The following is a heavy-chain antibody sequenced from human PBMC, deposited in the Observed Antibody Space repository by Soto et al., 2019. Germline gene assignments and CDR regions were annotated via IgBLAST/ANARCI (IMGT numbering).Heavy chain of an antibody. Sequence: QVQLVQSGAEVKKPGSSVKISCRASGGTFSAYTLSWVRQAPGQGLEWLGGISPIFGTTKYAQKFQGRVTFTADESAGTAYLELRSLRSDDTAVYYCATNWGGGLHSEEYNWLDPWGQGTRVTVSS. D-gene: IGHD7-27*01. CDR3: ATNWGGGLHSEEYNWLDP. CDR1: GGTFSAYT. V-gene: IGHV1-69*01. J-gene: IGHJ5*02. CDR2: ISPIFGTT.